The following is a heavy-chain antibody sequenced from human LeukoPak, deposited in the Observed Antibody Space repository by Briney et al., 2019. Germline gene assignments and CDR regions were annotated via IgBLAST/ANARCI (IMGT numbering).Heavy chain of an antibody. V-gene: IGHV3-30*04. CDR3: ARGGLLWFGGNFDY. Sequence: GGSLRLSCAASGFTFGSYAMHWVRQAPGQGLEWVALISYDGRNKYYADSVEDHFTISRDNSKTTLYLQMNSLRPEDTAIYYCARGGLLWFGGNFDYWGQGTLVTVSS. CDR2: ISYDGRNK. CDR1: GFTFGSYA. J-gene: IGHJ4*02. D-gene: IGHD3-10*01.